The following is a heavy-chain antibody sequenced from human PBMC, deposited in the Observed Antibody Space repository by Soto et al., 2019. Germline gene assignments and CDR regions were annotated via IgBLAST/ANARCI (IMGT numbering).Heavy chain of an antibody. CDR1: GYTLTELS. D-gene: IGHD3-10*01. V-gene: IGHV1-24*01. CDR3: ATSVAVLLWFGRGGMDV. J-gene: IGHJ6*03. CDR2: FDPEDGET. Sequence: SVKVSCKVSGYTLTELSMHWVRQAPGKGLEWMGGFDPEDGETIYAQKFQGRVTMTEDTSTDTAYMELSSLRSEDTAVYYCATSVAVLLWFGRGGMDVWGKGTTVTVSS.